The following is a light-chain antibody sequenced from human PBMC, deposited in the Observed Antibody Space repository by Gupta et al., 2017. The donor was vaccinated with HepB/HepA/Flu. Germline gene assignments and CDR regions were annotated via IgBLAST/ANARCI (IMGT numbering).Light chain of an antibody. Sequence: EIVLTQSPATLSFSPGERATLSCRASQSVSSYLAWYQQKPGQAPRLLIYDASNRATGIPARFSGSGSGTDFTLTISSLEPEDFAVYYCQQRSNWPPKFTFGGGTKVEIK. CDR1: QSVSSY. V-gene: IGKV3-11*01. CDR3: QQRSNWPPKFT. J-gene: IGKJ4*01. CDR2: DAS.